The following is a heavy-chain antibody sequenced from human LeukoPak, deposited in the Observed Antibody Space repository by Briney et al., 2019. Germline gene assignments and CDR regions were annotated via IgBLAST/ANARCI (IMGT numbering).Heavy chain of an antibody. CDR2: IWYDGSNK. J-gene: IGHJ4*02. CDR3: AKERYYYDSSGSAYFDY. Sequence: GGSLRLSCAASGFTVSSYGMHWVRQAPGKGLEWVAVIWYDGSNKYYADSVKGRFTISRDNSKNTLYLQMNSLRAEDTAVYYCAKERYYYDSSGSAYFDYWGQGTLVTVSS. D-gene: IGHD3-22*01. V-gene: IGHV3-33*06. CDR1: GFTVSSYG.